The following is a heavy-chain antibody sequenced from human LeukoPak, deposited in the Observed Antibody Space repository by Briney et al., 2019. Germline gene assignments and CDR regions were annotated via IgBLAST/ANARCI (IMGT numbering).Heavy chain of an antibody. CDR1: GGSISSYY. J-gene: IGHJ6*03. D-gene: IGHD5-18*01. V-gene: IGHV4-59*01. CDR2: IYYSGST. Sequence: NPSETLSLTCTVSGGSISSYYWSWIRQPPGKGLEWIGYIYYSGSTNYDPSLKSRVTISVDTSKNQFSLKLSSVTAADTAVYYCARSSKLGYSYYYYYMDVWGKGTTVTVSS. CDR3: ARSSKLGYSYYYYYMDV.